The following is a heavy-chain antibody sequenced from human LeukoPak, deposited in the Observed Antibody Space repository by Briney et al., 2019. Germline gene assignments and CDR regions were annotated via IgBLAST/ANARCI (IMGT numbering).Heavy chain of an antibody. J-gene: IGHJ4*02. CDR3: ARWGSGTSPFDD. CDR2: IYTSGST. Sequence: SQTLSLTCTVSGGSISSGSYYWSWIRQPAGKGLEWIGRIYTSGSTNYNPSLKSRVTISVDTSKNQFSLKLSSVTAADTAVYFCARWGSGTSPFDDWGQGTLVTVSS. V-gene: IGHV4-61*02. D-gene: IGHD3-16*01. CDR1: GGSISSGSYY.